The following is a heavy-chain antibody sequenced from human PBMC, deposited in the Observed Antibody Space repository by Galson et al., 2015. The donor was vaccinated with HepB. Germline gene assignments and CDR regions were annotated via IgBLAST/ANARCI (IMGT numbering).Heavy chain of an antibody. Sequence: RIYASGATDYNPSLKSRVTMSVDTSKNQFSLKLSSVTAADTAVYYCARGWGYFDYWGQGTLVTVSS. CDR2: IYASGAT. V-gene: IGHV4-4*07. D-gene: IGHD1-26*01. J-gene: IGHJ4*02. CDR3: ARGWGYFDY.